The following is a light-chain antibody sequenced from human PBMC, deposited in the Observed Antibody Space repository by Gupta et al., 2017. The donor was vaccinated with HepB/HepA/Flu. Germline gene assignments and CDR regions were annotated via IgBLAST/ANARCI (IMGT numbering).Light chain of an antibody. V-gene: IGLV1-44*01. J-gene: IGLJ3*02. CDR2: NDI. CDR3: SSWDDSLNGLV. CDR1: NSNIGDNE. Sequence: QSVLSQPPSAPWAPGQRVTIPCSGRNSNIGDNEVNWYRQLPGAAPRLLIYNDIPRPSGVPDRFSGSRSGTSASLAISGLQSEEEADYYCSSWDDSLNGLVLGGGTKLTVL.